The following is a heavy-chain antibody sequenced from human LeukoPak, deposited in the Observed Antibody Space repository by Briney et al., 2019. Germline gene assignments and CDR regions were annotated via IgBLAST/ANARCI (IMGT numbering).Heavy chain of an antibody. CDR3: ARSITMVRGVIKGFDY. CDR1: GGSISSSSYY. J-gene: IGHJ4*02. Sequence: SETLSLTCTVSGGSISSSSYYWGWIRQPPGKGLDWIGSIYYSQTTHYNPSPKTPAPITVDTSKNQFSLKVSSVAAADTAVYYCARSITMVRGVIKGFDYWGQGTLVTVSS. CDR2: IYYSQTT. V-gene: IGHV4-39*01. D-gene: IGHD3-10*01.